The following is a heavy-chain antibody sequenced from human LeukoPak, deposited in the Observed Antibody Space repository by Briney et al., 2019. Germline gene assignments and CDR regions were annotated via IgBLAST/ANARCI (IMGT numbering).Heavy chain of an antibody. CDR3: ARQGAYYSGSSAVYH. Sequence: NPGESLKISCKASGYRITNYWIAWVRQMPGKGLELMGSIYPGDSDIRYSPSFQGQVTISADKSFTTAYLQWRSLKASDTAISYRARQGAYYSGSSAVYHWGQGTRVTVSS. D-gene: IGHD3-22*01. V-gene: IGHV5-51*01. CDR2: IYPGDSDI. J-gene: IGHJ5*02. CDR1: GYRITNYW.